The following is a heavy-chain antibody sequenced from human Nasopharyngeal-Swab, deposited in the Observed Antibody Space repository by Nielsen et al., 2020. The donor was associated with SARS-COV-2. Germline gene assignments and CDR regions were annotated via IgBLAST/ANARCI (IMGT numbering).Heavy chain of an antibody. Sequence: SETLSLTCTVSGDSITNYYWSWIRQPPGKELEWIGNFYYSGSTNYSPSLKSRVTISADTSKNQFSLKLTTVTAADTAVYYCARVQVPSYDFWSGYPYYYYMDVWGKGTTVTVSS. CDR2: FYYSGST. V-gene: IGHV4-59*01. CDR3: ARVQVPSYDFWSGYPYYYYMDV. CDR1: GDSITNYY. J-gene: IGHJ6*03. D-gene: IGHD3-3*01.